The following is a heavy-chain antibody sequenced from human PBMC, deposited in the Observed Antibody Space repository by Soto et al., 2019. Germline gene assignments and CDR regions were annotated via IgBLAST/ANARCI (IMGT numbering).Heavy chain of an antibody. Sequence: PSETLSLTCTVSGDSISSYYWSWIRQPPGKGLEWIGYIYYSGSTKYNPSLKSRVTISVDTSKNHFSLKVSYVTAADTAVYYCTRGRLAAARPHSFDPWGQGTLVTVSS. J-gene: IGHJ5*02. D-gene: IGHD6-13*01. CDR3: TRGRLAAARPHSFDP. CDR2: IYYSGST. CDR1: GDSISSYY. V-gene: IGHV4-59*01.